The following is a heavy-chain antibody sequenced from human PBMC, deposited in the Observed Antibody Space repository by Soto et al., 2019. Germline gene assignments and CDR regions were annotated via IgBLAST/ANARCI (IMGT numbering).Heavy chain of an antibody. V-gene: IGHV1-2*02. CDR2: INPNSGGT. J-gene: IGHJ6*02. CDR3: ARWWPYYYDSSDCGMDV. D-gene: IGHD3-22*01. Sequence: ASVKVSCKASGYTFTGYYMHWVRQAPGQGLEWMGWINPNSGGTNYAQKFQGRVTMTRDTSISTAYMELSRLRPDDTAVYYCARWWPYYYDSSDCGMDVWGQGTTVTVSS. CDR1: GYTFTGYY.